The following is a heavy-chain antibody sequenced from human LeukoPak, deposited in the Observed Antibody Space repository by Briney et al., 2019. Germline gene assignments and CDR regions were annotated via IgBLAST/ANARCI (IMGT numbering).Heavy chain of an antibody. V-gene: IGHV3-48*01. CDR3: ARVSNYDILTGLFY. J-gene: IGHJ4*02. Sequence: GGSLRLSCAASGFTFSSYSMNWVRQAPGKGLEWVSYISSSSSTIYYADSVKGRFTISRDNAKNSLYLQMNSLRAEDTAVYYCARVSNYDILTGLFYWGQGTLVTVPS. CDR1: GFTFSSYS. D-gene: IGHD3-9*01. CDR2: ISSSSSTI.